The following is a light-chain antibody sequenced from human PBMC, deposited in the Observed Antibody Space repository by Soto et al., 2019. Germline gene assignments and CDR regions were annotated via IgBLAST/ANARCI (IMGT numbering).Light chain of an antibody. CDR1: QSFRGL. CDR2: GAS. Sequence: EVVLTQSPVTLSLSPGERATLSCRASQSFRGLLAWYQQKPGQAPRLLIYGASTRATGIPARFSGSGSGTEFTLTISSLQSEDFVVYYCQQYSNWPLLSFGGGTKVDIK. V-gene: IGKV3-15*01. CDR3: QQYSNWPLLS. J-gene: IGKJ4*01.